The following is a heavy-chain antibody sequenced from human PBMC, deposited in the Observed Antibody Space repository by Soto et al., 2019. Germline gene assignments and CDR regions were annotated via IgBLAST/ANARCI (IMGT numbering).Heavy chain of an antibody. J-gene: IGHJ4*02. Sequence: QVQLVQSGAEVKKPGSSVKDSCKASGGTFSSYAISWVRQAPGQGLEWMGGIIPIFGTANYAQKFQGRVTITADESTSTAYMQLSSLRSGDSAVYYSARVGYSHPHDYWGQGTLVTVSS. CDR1: GGTFSSYA. CDR2: IIPIFGTA. V-gene: IGHV1-69*12. CDR3: ARVGYSHPHDY. D-gene: IGHD5-18*01.